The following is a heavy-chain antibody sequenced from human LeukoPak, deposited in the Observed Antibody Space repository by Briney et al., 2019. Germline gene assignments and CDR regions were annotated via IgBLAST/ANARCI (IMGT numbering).Heavy chain of an antibody. CDR1: GFTFSSYA. V-gene: IGHV3-23*01. Sequence: GRSLRLSCAASGFTFSSYAMYWVRQAPGKGLEWVSFISGSGGSTYHVDSVKGRFTISRDNSKNSLYLQMNSLRAEDTAVYYCAKTPSVDIRMVTFDYWGQGALVTDCS. J-gene: IGHJ4*02. CDR2: ISGSGGST. D-gene: IGHD5-18*01. CDR3: AKTPSVDIRMVTFDY.